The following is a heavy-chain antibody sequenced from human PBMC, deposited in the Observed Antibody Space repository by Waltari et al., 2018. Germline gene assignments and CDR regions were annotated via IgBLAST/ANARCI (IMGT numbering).Heavy chain of an antibody. V-gene: IGHV4-34*02. CDR2: INHSGST. CDR1: GGSFSSYY. Sequence: QVHLQQWGAGLLKPSETLSLTCAVYGGSFSSYYWTWIRQPPGKGLEWIGEINHSGSTNNNPYLKSRVTISVDTYRKQFSLKLSSVTVADTAVYYCAREGVYCSSTTCSPDGFDIWGQGTMVTVSS. CDR3: AREGVYCSSTTCSPDGFDI. D-gene: IGHD2-2*01. J-gene: IGHJ3*02.